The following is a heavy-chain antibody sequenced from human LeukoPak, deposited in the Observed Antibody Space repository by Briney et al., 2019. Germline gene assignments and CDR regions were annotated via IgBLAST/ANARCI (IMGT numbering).Heavy chain of an antibody. Sequence: ASVKVSCKASGYTFTSYDINWVRQATGQGLEWMGWMIPNSGNTGYAQKFQGRVTMTRNTSISTAYMELSSLRSEDTAVYYCAKTYYYDSSGSGAFDIWGRGTMVTVSS. CDR3: AKTYYYDSSGSGAFDI. V-gene: IGHV1-8*01. CDR2: MIPNSGNT. D-gene: IGHD3-22*01. CDR1: GYTFTSYD. J-gene: IGHJ3*02.